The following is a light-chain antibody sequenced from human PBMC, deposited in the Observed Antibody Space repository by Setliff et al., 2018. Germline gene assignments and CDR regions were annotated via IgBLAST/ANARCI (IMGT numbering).Light chain of an antibody. J-gene: IGLJ1*01. Sequence: QSALTQPPSTSGPPGQRVTMSCSGSSSNIRNNYVYWYQQVPGTAPQLLIYNNDKRPSGVPGRFSGSKSGTSASLAISGLRSEDEADYYCAAWDDSLRGYGFGTGTKVTV. CDR2: NND. V-gene: IGLV1-47*01. CDR3: AAWDDSLRGYG. CDR1: SSNIRNNY.